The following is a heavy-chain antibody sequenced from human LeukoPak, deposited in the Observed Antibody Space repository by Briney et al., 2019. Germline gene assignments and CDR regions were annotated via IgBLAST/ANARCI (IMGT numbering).Heavy chain of an antibody. CDR2: IYPRDSNT. CDR3: ARHPIAAGGAYNWFDP. CDR1: EYIFSTHW. V-gene: IGHV5-51*01. D-gene: IGHD6-13*01. Sequence: GESLKISCKASEYIFSTHWIGWVRQMPGRGLEWMGIIYPRDSNTIYSPSFQGQVTISVDTSINTAYLQWISLKASDTAMYYCARHPIAAGGAYNWFDPWGQGTLVTVSS. J-gene: IGHJ5*02.